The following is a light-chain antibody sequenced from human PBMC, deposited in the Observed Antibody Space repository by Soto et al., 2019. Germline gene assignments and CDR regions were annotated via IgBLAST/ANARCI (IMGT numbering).Light chain of an antibody. CDR2: AAS. CDR3: QQTYSNPPWT. V-gene: IGKV1-39*01. CDR1: QSINSY. J-gene: IGKJ1*01. Sequence: DIQMTQSPSSLSASVGDRVTITCRASQSINSYVNWYQQKPGKAPKLLLYAASSLQSGVPSRFRGSESGTDFTLTISSLQPEDFATYYCQQTYSNPPWTFGQGNEVEIK.